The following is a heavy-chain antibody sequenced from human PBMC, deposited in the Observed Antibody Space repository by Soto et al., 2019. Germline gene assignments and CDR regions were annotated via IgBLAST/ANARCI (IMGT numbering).Heavy chain of an antibody. Sequence: QVQLQESGPGLVKPSETLSLTCTVSGGSISSYYWSWIRQPPGKGLEWIGYIYYSGSTNYNPSLKSRGPVSVDTSKNQFSLKLSSVTAADTAVYYCARRYGAGFDYWGQGTLVTVSS. J-gene: IGHJ4*02. CDR3: ARRYGAGFDY. CDR1: GGSISSYY. CDR2: IYYSGST. V-gene: IGHV4-59*01. D-gene: IGHD3-9*01.